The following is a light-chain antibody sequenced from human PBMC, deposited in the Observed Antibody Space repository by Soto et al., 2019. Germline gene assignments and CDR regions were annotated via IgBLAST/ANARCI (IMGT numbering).Light chain of an antibody. CDR2: AAS. V-gene: IGKV3-20*01. J-gene: IGKJ3*01. CDR1: QSVTSNY. CDR3: QKYGSAFT. Sequence: EIVLTQSPGTLSLSPGERATLSCRASQSVTSNYLAWYQHKPGQGLRLLIYAASSRATGIPDRFSGSGSGTDFTLTISRLEPEDSALYYCQKYGSAFTFGPVTKVDIK.